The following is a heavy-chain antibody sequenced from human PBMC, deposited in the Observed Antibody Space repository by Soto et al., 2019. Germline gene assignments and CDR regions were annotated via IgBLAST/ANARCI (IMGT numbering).Heavy chain of an antibody. CDR1: GGSIGSNY. CDR2: IYYSGST. J-gene: IGHJ4*02. V-gene: IGHV4-59*12. CDR3: ATKPNGLYYFDY. Sequence: SETLSLTCSVSGGSIGSNYCTWIRQPPGKELEWIGYIYYSGSTYCDPSLKSRVTMSVDMSKNQFSLRLSSVTAADTAVYYCATKPNGLYYFDYWGQGALVTVSS. D-gene: IGHD2-8*01.